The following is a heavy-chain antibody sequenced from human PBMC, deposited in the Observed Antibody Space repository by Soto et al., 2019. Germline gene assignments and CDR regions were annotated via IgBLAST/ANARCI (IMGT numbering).Heavy chain of an antibody. CDR3: ARSGDNYNLLDY. V-gene: IGHV3-11*06. J-gene: IGHJ4*02. Sequence: PVGSLRLSCAASGFTFSDYYMSWIRQAPGKGLEWLSYSSDSGTFTRYADSVKGRFSIPRDNAKNSLYLQINSLRGEDTAIYYCARSGDNYNLLDYWGQGTPVTVSS. CDR2: SSDSGTFT. CDR1: GFTFSDYY. D-gene: IGHD1-1*01.